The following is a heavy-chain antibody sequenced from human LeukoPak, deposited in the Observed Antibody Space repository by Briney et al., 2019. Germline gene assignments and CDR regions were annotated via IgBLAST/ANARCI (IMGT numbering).Heavy chain of an antibody. J-gene: IGHJ4*02. V-gene: IGHV3-66*01. D-gene: IGHD1/OR15-1a*01. CDR2: IYSSDST. CDR3: ARSNCNSCYLGVWYYFDY. Sequence: GGSLRLSCAASGGFIVSSNYMSWVRQAPGKGLEWVSVIYSSDSTYYADSVKGRFTISRDNSKNTLYLQMNSLRAEDTAVYYCARSNCNSCYLGVWYYFDYWGQGALVTVSS. CDR1: GGFIVSSNY.